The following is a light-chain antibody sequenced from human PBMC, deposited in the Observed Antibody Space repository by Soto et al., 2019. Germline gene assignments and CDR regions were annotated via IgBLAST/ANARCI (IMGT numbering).Light chain of an antibody. CDR2: ASF. CDR3: QQLTIYPRLS. Sequence: PLTQSPSSLSASVGDTVTITCRASQGTYNNLAWYQQKPGKAPKLLISASFTLQSGVPSRFSATGSGPDFTLTISSLQPEDTATYYCQQLTIYPRLSFGGGTRVEIK. V-gene: IGKV1-9*01. CDR1: QGTYNN. J-gene: IGKJ4*01.